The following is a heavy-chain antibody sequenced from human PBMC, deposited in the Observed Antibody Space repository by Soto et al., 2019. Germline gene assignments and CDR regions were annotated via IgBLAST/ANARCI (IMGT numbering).Heavy chain of an antibody. CDR1: GFTFSTYG. J-gene: IGHJ6*02. Sequence: QVQLVESGGGVVQPGRSLRLSCAASGFTFSTYGMHWVRQAPGKGLEWVAVIWYDGSSKSYADSVKGRFTISRDNSKNTVYLQMNSLRAEDTAVYYCVRDQITFGVYGMDVWGQGTTVTVSS. D-gene: IGHD3-16*01. CDR3: VRDQITFGVYGMDV. CDR2: IWYDGSSK. V-gene: IGHV3-33*01.